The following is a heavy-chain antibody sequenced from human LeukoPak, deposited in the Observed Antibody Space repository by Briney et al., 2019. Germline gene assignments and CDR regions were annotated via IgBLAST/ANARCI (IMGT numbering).Heavy chain of an antibody. J-gene: IGHJ6*03. Sequence: GGSLRLSCAASGFTFRSYSMNWVRQAPGKGLEWVSSISSSSSYIYYADSVKGRFTISRDNAKNSLYLQMNSLRAEDTAVYYCARVMEYYDFWSGPTSGMDVWGKGTTVTVSS. CDR2: ISSSSSYI. CDR3: ARVMEYYDFWSGPTSGMDV. D-gene: IGHD3-3*01. CDR1: GFTFRSYS. V-gene: IGHV3-21*01.